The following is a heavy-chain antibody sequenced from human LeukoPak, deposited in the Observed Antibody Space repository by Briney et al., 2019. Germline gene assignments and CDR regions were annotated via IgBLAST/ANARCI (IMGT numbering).Heavy chain of an antibody. D-gene: IGHD2-2*01. CDR3: ARVKGVPAAKNYFDY. V-gene: IGHV3-7*01. CDR2: IKQDGSEK. J-gene: IGHJ4*02. CDR1: GFTFSSYW. Sequence: GGSLRPSCAASGFTFSSYWMSWVRQAPGKGLEWVANIKQDGSEKYYVDSVKGRFTISRDNAKNSLYLQMNSLRAEDTAVYYCARVKGVPAAKNYFDYWGQGTLVTVSS.